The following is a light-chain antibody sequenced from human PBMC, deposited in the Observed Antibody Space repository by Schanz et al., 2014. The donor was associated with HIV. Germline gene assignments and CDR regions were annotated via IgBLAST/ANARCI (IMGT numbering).Light chain of an antibody. CDR2: GAS. CDR3: QQYYTSPPT. J-gene: IGKJ1*01. CDR1: QDISDS. Sequence: AIRLTQSPSSFSASTGDRVTITCRASQDISDSLAWYQQQPGKAPKLLIYGASTLQSGVPSRFSGSGSGTGFTLTISCLQSEDFATYYCQQYYTSPPTFGQGTKVEV. V-gene: IGKV1-8*01.